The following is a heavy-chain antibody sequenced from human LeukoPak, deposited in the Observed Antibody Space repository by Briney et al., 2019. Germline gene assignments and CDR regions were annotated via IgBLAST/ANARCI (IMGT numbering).Heavy chain of an antibody. V-gene: IGHV3-23*01. CDR2: ISGSGDTT. CDR1: GITFSSFA. J-gene: IGHJ4*02. CDR3: ARESGGHDY. D-gene: IGHD1-1*01. Sequence: GGSLRLSCAASGITFSSFAMTWLRQAPGKGLEWVSVISGSGDTTYYADSVKGRFTISRDNPKNTLYLQMNSLRVEDTAIYHCARESGGHDYWGQGTLVTVSS.